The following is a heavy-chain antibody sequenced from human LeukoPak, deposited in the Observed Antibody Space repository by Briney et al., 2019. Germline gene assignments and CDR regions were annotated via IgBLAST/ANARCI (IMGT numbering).Heavy chain of an antibody. D-gene: IGHD2-15*01. CDR2: ISGYNGNT. CDR3: ARRGTVVSYMDV. Sequence: ASVKVSGKASGYTFTNYGISWVRQAPGQGLEWMGWISGYNGNTNYAQKLQGRVTLTTDTSTSTAYMELRSLRSDDTAVYYCARRGTVVSYMDVWGKGTTVTVSS. J-gene: IGHJ6*03. V-gene: IGHV1-18*01. CDR1: GYTFTNYG.